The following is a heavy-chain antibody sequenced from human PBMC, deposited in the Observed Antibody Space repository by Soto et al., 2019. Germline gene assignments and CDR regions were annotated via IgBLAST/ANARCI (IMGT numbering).Heavy chain of an antibody. J-gene: IGHJ5*02. CDR3: ARVPDR. V-gene: IGHV4-59*12. D-gene: IGHD2-2*01. CDR2: IYYTGTT. CDR1: GGSISSYY. Sequence: PSETLSLTCTVSGGSISSYYWSWIRQPPGKGLEWIGYIYYTGTTNYNPSLKSRVTISVDTSKNQFSLKLSSVTAAGTAVYYCARVPDRWGQGTLVTVSS.